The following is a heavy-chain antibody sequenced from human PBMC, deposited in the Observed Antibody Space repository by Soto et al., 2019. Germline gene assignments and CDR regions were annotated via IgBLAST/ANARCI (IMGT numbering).Heavy chain of an antibody. CDR3: ALRTGNWNPLAN. V-gene: IGHV1-69*02. D-gene: IGHD1-1*01. CDR2: IVLMFNKV. CDR1: GCNTSSYT. J-gene: IGHJ4*02. Sequence: QVQLVQPGAEVEKPGSSVMVSCKASGCNTSSYTISWVRQSPGQGLEWRGNIVLMFNKVDYAQKLHGRVTITAAQSTRTVYMELSSLNSEDTAVYFCALRTGNWNPLANWGQGTLFTVSS.